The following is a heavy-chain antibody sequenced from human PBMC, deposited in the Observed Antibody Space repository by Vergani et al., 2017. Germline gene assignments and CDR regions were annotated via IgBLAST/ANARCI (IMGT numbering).Heavy chain of an antibody. CDR1: GYTFFNYG. CDR3: VRDGTXYYGSGSFYLFDY. Sequence: QVQLVQSGPEVKRPGASVKVSCKTSGYTFFNYGVNWIRRAPGQGFEWLGWIRADTGDTKYSERLQDRVTLTTDSSTNTAYMELRSLKSDDTAVYYCVRDGTXYYGSGSFYLFDYWGQGTLVTVSS. J-gene: IGHJ4*02. V-gene: IGHV1-18*04. D-gene: IGHD3-10*01. CDR2: IRADTGDT.